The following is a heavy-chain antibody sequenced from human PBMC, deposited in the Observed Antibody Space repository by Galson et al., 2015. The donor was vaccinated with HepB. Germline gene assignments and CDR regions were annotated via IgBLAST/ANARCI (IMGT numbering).Heavy chain of an antibody. CDR3: ARVGYSGYDGLFDY. J-gene: IGHJ4*02. V-gene: IGHV7-4-1*02. D-gene: IGHD5-12*01. CDR2: INTNTGNP. CDR1: GYTFTSYA. Sequence: SVKVSCKASGYTFTSYAMNWVRQAPGQGLECMGWINTNTGNPTYAQGFTGRFVFSLDTSVSTAYLQISSLKAEDTAVYYCARVGYSGYDGLFDYWGQGTLVTVSS.